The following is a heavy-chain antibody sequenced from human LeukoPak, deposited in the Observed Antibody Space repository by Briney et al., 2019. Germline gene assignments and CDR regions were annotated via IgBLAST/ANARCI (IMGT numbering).Heavy chain of an antibody. D-gene: IGHD6-13*01. CDR2: ISYSGSA. V-gene: IGHV4-59*01. CDR3: ARDGAAADDYFDY. J-gene: IGHJ4*02. CDR1: GGSISSYY. Sequence: SETLSLTCTVSGGSISSYYRSWIRQPPGKGLEWIGYISYSGSANYNPSLKSRVTISVATSKNQFSLKLSSVTAADTAVYYCARDGAAADDYFDYWGQGTLVTVSS.